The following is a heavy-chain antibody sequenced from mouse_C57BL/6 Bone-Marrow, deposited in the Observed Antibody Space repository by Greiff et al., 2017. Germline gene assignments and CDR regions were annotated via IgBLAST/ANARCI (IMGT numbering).Heavy chain of an antibody. Sequence: VKVVESGAELVRPGTSVKMSCKASGYTFTNYWLGWAKQRPGHGLEWIGDIYPGGGYTNYNEKFKGTAILTADKSYSTAYTQFSSLSSEDAVIYYCAREVGFGYAYWGKGTLVIVSA. CDR1: GYTFTNYW. CDR3: AREVGFGYAY. V-gene: IGHV1-63*01. CDR2: IYPGGGYT. D-gene: IGHD1-1*02. J-gene: IGHJ3*01.